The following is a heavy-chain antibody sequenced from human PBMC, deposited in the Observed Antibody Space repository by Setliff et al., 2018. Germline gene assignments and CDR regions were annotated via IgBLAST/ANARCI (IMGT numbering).Heavy chain of an antibody. V-gene: IGHV4-34*01. CDR3: ARMTGFQYIDV. Sequence: LSLTCAASGGTFSYYYWTWIRQPPGKGLEWIGEINHSGSTSYNPSLESRVTISIDTSKNQFSLNLRYVTAADTAVYYCARMTGFQYIDVWGKGTTVTVSS. D-gene: IGHD3-3*01. CDR1: GGTFSYYY. CDR2: INHSGST. J-gene: IGHJ6*03.